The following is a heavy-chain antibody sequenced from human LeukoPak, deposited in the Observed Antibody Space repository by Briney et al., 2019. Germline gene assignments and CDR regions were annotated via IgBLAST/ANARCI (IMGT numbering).Heavy chain of an antibody. CDR3: ARGDFEH. CDR2: IFAGGST. V-gene: IGHV3-66*01. CDR1: GFSVGTNF. J-gene: IGHJ4*02. Sequence: GGSLRLSCAASGFSVGTNFVSWVRQAPGRGLKWVSIIFAGGSTYYADSVKGRFTTSRDNSRNTAYLQMNSLSAEDTAVYYCARGDFEHWGQGTLVTVSS.